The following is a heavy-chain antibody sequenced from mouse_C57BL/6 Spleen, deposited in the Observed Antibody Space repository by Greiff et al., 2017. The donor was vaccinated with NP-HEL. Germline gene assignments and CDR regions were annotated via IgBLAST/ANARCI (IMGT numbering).Heavy chain of an antibody. CDR3: AREPLFDY. Sequence: QVQLQQPGAELVMPGASVKLSCKASGYTFTSYWMHWVKQRPGQGLEWIGEIDPSDSYTNYNQKFKGKSTLTVDKSSSTAYMQLSSLTSEDSAVYYCAREPLFDYWGQGTTLTVSS. J-gene: IGHJ2*01. V-gene: IGHV1-69*01. CDR1: GYTFTSYW. CDR2: IDPSDSYT.